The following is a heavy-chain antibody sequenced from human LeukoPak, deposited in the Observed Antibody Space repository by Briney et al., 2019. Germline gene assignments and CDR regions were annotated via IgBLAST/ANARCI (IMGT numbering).Heavy chain of an antibody. J-gene: IGHJ5*02. CDR3: ATARTRLLWFGELYWFDP. CDR2: ISAYNGNT. CDR1: GYTFTSYG. V-gene: IGHV1-18*01. Sequence: ASVKVSCKASGYTFTSYGISWVRQAPGQGLEWRGWISAYNGNTNYAQKLQGRVTMTTDTSTSTAYMELRSLRSDDTAVYYCATARTRLLWFGELYWFDPWGQGTLVTVSS. D-gene: IGHD3-10*01.